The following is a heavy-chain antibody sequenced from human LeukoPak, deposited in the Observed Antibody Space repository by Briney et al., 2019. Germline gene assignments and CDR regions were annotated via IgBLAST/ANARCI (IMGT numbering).Heavy chain of an antibody. Sequence: SETLSLTCAVYGGSFSSYYWSWLRQPPGKGLEWIGEINHSGSTNYNPSLKSRVTISVDTSKNQFSLKLSSVTAADTAVYYCASFGRGVPAAIPSYWGQGTLVTVSS. D-gene: IGHD2-2*01. CDR2: INHSGST. CDR3: ASFGRGVPAAIPSY. V-gene: IGHV4-34*01. CDR1: GGSFSSYY. J-gene: IGHJ4*02.